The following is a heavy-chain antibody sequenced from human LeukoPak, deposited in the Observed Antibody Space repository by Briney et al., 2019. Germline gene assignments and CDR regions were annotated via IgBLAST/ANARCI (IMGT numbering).Heavy chain of an antibody. CDR3: VKWGAQSGSYRVLDY. CDR1: GVTFSSCA. V-gene: IGHV3-23*01. D-gene: IGHD1-26*01. J-gene: IGHJ4*02. Sequence: GGSLRLSCEASGVTFSSCAMSWVRQAPGEGLEWVSAINGNGDMIYYADAVKGRFTISRDNSRNTLYLQMNSLRAGDTAVYYCVKWGAQSGSYRVLDYWGQGTLVSVSS. CDR2: INGNGDMI.